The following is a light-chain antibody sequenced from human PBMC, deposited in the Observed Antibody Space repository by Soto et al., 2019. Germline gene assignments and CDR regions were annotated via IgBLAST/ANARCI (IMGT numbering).Light chain of an antibody. Sequence: EIVLTQSPATLSLSPGEIATLSCRASQSVSSYLAWYQQKPGQAPRVLIYVASNRLTGIPARCSGSGSGTDFTPTISILAPEEFGVFHCNQRSNWPSITSGQGTPLEIK. CDR3: NQRSNWPSIT. V-gene: IGKV3-11*01. J-gene: IGKJ5*01. CDR1: QSVSSY. CDR2: VAS.